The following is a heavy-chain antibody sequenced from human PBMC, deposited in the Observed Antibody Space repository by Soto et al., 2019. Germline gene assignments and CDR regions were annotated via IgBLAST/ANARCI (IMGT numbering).Heavy chain of an antibody. V-gene: IGHV3-74*01. CDR2: INSDGSST. CDR1: GFTFNSYW. J-gene: IGHJ4*02. Sequence: EVQLVESGGGLVQPGGSLRLSCAASGFTFNSYWMHWVRQAPGKGLVWVSRINSDGSSTYYADSVKGRFNISRDNAKKTLYLQMNSLRAEDTAVYYCENHLPNYWGQGTLVTVSS. CDR3: ENHLPNY.